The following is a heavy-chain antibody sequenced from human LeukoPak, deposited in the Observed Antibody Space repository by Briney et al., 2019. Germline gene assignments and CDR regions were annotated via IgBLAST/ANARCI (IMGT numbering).Heavy chain of an antibody. Sequence: GGSLRLSCVASGFTFSNYTLSWVRQAPGKGLEWISVIRGSGQNFYYADSVKGRFSISRDNSKTTLYLQMNSLRAEDTAVYYCAKVRDDSNIIYWFFDVWGRGTLVTVSS. V-gene: IGHV3-23*01. CDR1: GFTFSNYT. J-gene: IGHJ2*01. D-gene: IGHD5-24*01. CDR2: IRGSGQNF. CDR3: AKVRDDSNIIYWFFDV.